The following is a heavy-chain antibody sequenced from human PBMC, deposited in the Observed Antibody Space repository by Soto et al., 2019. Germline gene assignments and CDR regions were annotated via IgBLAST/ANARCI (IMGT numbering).Heavy chain of an antibody. V-gene: IGHV4-30-4*01. CDR1: GGSISSGDYY. CDR3: ERSTSCYDETCEDV. Sequence: SETLSLTCTVSGGSISSGDYYWSWIRQPPGKGLEWIGYIYYCGTTYYNPSLKSRVTISVDTSKNHFSLELSPVTAADTAIYYCERSTSCYDETCEDVWGQGTMVTVSS. D-gene: IGHD2-2*01. CDR2: IYYCGTT. J-gene: IGHJ6*02.